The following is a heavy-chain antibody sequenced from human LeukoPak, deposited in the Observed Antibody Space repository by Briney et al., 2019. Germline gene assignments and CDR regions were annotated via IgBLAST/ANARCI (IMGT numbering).Heavy chain of an antibody. Sequence: PGGSLRLSCAASGFTVSSNYMSWVRQAPGKGLEWVSVIYSGGSTYYADSVKGRFTISRHNSKNTLYLQMNSLRAEDTAVYYCARTVWFDDILTGYYWAWGQGTLVTVPS. CDR1: GFTVSSNY. D-gene: IGHD3-9*01. CDR2: IYSGGST. J-gene: IGHJ5*02. V-gene: IGHV3-53*04. CDR3: ARTVWFDDILTGYYWA.